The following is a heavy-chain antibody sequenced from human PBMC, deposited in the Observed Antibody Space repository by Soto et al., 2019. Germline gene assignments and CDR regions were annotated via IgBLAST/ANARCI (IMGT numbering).Heavy chain of an antibody. CDR3: ARARWFGEFSYYYYGMDV. Sequence: SETLSLTCAVYGGSFSGYYWSWIRQPPGKGLEWIGEINHSGSTNYNPSLKSRVTISVDTSRNQFSLKLSSVTAADTAVYYCARARWFGEFSYYYYGMDVWGQGTTVTVSS. J-gene: IGHJ6*02. V-gene: IGHV4-34*01. D-gene: IGHD3-10*01. CDR2: INHSGST. CDR1: GGSFSGYY.